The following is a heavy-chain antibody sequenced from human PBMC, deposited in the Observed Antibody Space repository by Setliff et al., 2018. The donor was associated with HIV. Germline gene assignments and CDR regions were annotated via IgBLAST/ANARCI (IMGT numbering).Heavy chain of an antibody. V-gene: IGHV1-69*13. D-gene: IGHD3-16*01. J-gene: IGHJ3*01. CDR3: ARGGEERNMITGALDV. CDR2: IIPVFGPP. CDR1: GGTFSIFS. Sequence: SVKVSCKTSGGTFSIFSITWVRQAPGQGLEWMGGIIPVFGPPNYAEKFQRRLTITADESTNTAYMELIGLKSEDTAVYYCARGGEERNMITGALDVWGQGSLVTVSS.